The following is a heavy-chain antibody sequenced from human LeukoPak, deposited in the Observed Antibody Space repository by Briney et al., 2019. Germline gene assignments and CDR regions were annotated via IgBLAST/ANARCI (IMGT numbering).Heavy chain of an antibody. CDR3: ARDKHYDGSGYMGNWFDP. Sequence: GGSLGLSCAASGFTFSSYWMHWVRQAPGKGLVWVSRINSDGSSTSYADSVKGRFTISRDNAKNTLYLQMNSLRAEDTAVYYCARDKHYDGSGYMGNWFDPWGQGTLVTVSS. D-gene: IGHD3-22*01. V-gene: IGHV3-74*01. J-gene: IGHJ5*02. CDR2: INSDGSST. CDR1: GFTFSSYW.